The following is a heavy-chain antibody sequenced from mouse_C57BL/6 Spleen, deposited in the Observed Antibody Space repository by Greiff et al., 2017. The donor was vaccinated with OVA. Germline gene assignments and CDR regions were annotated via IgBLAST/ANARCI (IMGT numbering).Heavy chain of an antibody. V-gene: IGHV1-55*01. CDR1: GYTFTSYW. Sequence: LQLQQPGAELVKPGASVKMSCKASGYTFTSYWITWVKQRPGQGLEWIGDIYPGSGSTNYNEKFKSKATLTVDTSSSTAYMQLSSLTSEDSAVYYCAGGRAITTVVGYYDCWGKGTTLTVSS. D-gene: IGHD1-1*01. CDR3: AGGRAITTVVGYYDC. J-gene: IGHJ2*01. CDR2: IYPGSGST.